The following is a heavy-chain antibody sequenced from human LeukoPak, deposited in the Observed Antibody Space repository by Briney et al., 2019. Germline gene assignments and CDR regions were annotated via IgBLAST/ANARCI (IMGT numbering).Heavy chain of an antibody. CDR1: GVSFSSYF. CDR2: IYTSGSA. CDR3: ARGNVGNRNYYYYMDV. J-gene: IGHJ6*03. Sequence: SETLSFTCTVSGVSFSSYFWSWVRQPAGGGLEWIGRIYTSGSANYNPSLKSRVTISVDESKNQFSLNVNSVTAADTAVYYCARGNVGNRNYYYYMDVWGKGTTVIVSS. V-gene: IGHV4-4*07.